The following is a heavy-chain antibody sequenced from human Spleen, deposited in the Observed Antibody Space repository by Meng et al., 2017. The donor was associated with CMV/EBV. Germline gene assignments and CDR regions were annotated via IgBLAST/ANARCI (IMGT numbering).Heavy chain of an antibody. Sequence: GESLKISCAASGFTFSSYSMNWVRQAPGKGLEWVSSIGSSSSYIYYADSVKGRFTISRDNAKNSLYLQMNSLRAEDTAVYYCARARLYYYGMDVWGQGTTVTVSS. CDR3: ARARLYYYGMDV. V-gene: IGHV3-21*01. J-gene: IGHJ6*02. CDR1: GFTFSSYS. CDR2: IGSSSSYI.